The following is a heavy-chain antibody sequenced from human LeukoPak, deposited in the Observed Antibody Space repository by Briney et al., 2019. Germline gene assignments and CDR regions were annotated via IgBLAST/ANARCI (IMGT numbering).Heavy chain of an antibody. CDR2: IYYSGST. J-gene: IGHJ6*02. CDR3: ARVGRGSYDSYYYYGMDV. Sequence: SETLSLTCTVSGGSISSYYWSWIRQPPGKGLEWIGYIYYSGSTNYNPSLKSRVTISVDTSKNQFSLKLSSVTAADTAVYYCARVGRGSYDSYYYYGMDVWGQGTTVPVSS. V-gene: IGHV4-59*01. CDR1: GGSISSYY. D-gene: IGHD2-15*01.